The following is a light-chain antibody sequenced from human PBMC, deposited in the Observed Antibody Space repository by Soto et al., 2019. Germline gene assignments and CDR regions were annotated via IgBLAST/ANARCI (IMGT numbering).Light chain of an antibody. CDR1: QSIVYRDGDTY. Sequence: VMMAQSPLSLPVALGQPACISCSSSQSIVYRDGDTYLSWFQQRPGQSPRRLLSQVSNRDSGVPDRFSGSGSGTDFTLKISSVEADDVAVYYCMQNTLWPITSCQGTRLEN. J-gene: IGKJ5*01. CDR3: MQNTLWPIT. CDR2: QVS. V-gene: IGKV2-30*01.